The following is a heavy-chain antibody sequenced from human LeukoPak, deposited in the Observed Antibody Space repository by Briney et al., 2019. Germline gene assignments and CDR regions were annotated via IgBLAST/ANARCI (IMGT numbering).Heavy chain of an antibody. V-gene: IGHV3-7*01. CDR1: GFTFSSYW. CDR2: IKRDGSEK. J-gene: IGHJ4*02. Sequence: PGGSLRLSCAASGFTFSSYWMSWVRQAPGKGVEWLANIKRDGSEKYHVDSVKGRFTVSRDNAKNSLYLQMNSLRDEDTAVYYCAREGYISGYGVIDYWGQGTLVTVSS. D-gene: IGHD5-18*01. CDR3: AREGYISGYGVIDY.